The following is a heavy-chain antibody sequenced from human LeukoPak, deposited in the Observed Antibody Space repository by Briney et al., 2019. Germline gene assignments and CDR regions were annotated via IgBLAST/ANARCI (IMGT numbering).Heavy chain of an antibody. D-gene: IGHD6-13*01. CDR1: GYSISSGYY. Sequence: SETLSLTCAVSGYSISSGYYWGWIRQPPGKGLEWIGSIYHSGSTYYNPSLKSRVTISVDTSKNQFPLKLSSVTAADTAIYYCARTGAAAGTSSWGQGTLVTVSS. J-gene: IGHJ5*02. CDR2: IYHSGST. CDR3: ARTGAAAGTSS. V-gene: IGHV4-38-2*01.